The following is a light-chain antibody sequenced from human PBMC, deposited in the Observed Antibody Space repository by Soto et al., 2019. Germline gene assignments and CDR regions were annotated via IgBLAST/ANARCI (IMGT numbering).Light chain of an antibody. Sequence: DIQMTQSPSTLSASVGDRVTITCRASQGISNWLAWFQQKPGKAPKLLIYKASTLESGAPSRFTGSGSGTDFTLTITSVQPDDFGTYYCQQYNSPSYTFGQGTKLEMK. J-gene: IGKJ2*01. V-gene: IGKV1-5*03. CDR1: QGISNW. CDR3: QQYNSPSYT. CDR2: KAS.